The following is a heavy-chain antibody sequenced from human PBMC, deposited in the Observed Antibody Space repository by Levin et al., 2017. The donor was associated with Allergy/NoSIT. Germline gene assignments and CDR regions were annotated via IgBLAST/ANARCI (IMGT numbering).Heavy chain of an antibody. D-gene: IGHD1-7*01. CDR2: ISFDGGNK. J-gene: IGHJ3*01. CDR1: GFTFSSYA. Sequence: SCAASGFTFSSYAMHWVRQAPGKGLQWVAVISFDGGNKFYADSVKGRFSISRDNSKYTVYLEMNSLRAEDTAVYYCARRVIPGSTVPDAPDVWGQGTMVTVSS. CDR3: ARRVIPGSTVPDAPDV. V-gene: IGHV3-30-3*01.